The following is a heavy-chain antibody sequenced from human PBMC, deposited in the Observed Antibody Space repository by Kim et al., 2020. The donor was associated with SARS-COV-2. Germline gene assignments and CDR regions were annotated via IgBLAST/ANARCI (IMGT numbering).Heavy chain of an antibody. CDR3: ARDPVDIVVVPAAQGYYYYGMDV. J-gene: IGHJ6*02. D-gene: IGHD2-2*03. V-gene: IGHV1-18*01. Sequence: ASVKVSCKASGYTFTSYGISWVRQAPGQGLEWMGWISAYNGNTNYAQKLQGRVTMTTDTSTSTAYMELRSLRSDDTAVYYCARDPVDIVVVPAAQGYYYYGMDVWGQGTTVTVSS. CDR1: GYTFTSYG. CDR2: ISAYNGNT.